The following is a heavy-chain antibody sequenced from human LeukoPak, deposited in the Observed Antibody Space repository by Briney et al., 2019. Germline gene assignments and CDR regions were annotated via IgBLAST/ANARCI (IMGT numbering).Heavy chain of an antibody. V-gene: IGHV3-21*01. CDR3: AKGGKSDRNDFFTTKQKQLDY. CDR2: ISGSSHYI. J-gene: IGHJ4*02. Sequence: GGSLRLSCAASGFTFSSYTMNWVPPAPGEGLRWVSSISGSSHYIYYADSLKGRFTISRDNAKNSLYLQMNSLRAEDTAVYYCAKGGKSDRNDFFTTKQKQLDYWGQGTLLTVSS. D-gene: IGHD3-3*01. CDR1: GFTFSSYT.